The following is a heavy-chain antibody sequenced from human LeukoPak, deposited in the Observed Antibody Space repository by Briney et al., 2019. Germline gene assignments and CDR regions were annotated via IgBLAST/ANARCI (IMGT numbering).Heavy chain of an antibody. D-gene: IGHD6-6*01. Sequence: SETLSLTCSVSGGSITTSSYYWGWIRQPPEKGLEWIGSTYYTGGTFYSPSLKSRVTISVDTSKNQFSLKLSSVTAADTAVYYCATKFCSSSVELPARFVTGQPRRSSWFDPWGQGTLVTVSS. CDR2: TYYTGGT. V-gene: IGHV4-39*01. J-gene: IGHJ5*02. CDR3: ATKFCSSSVELPARFVTGQPRRSSWFDP. CDR1: GGSITTSSYY.